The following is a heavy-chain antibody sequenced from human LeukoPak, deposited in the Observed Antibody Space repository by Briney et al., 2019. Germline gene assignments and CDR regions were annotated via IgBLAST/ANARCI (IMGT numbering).Heavy chain of an antibody. J-gene: IGHJ5*02. D-gene: IGHD3-3*01. CDR2: IIPIFGTA. Sequence: SVKVSCKASGGTFSSYAISWVRQAPGQGLEWMGRIIPIFGTANYAQKFQGRVTITTDESTSTAYMELSSLRSEDTAVYYCARVREWTPYNWFDPWGQGTLVTVSS. V-gene: IGHV1-69*05. CDR1: GGTFSSYA. CDR3: ARVREWTPYNWFDP.